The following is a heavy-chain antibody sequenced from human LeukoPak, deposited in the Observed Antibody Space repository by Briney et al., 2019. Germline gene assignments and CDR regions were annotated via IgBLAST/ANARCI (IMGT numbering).Heavy chain of an antibody. CDR3: ARAPPCSSDWWCDDP. V-gene: IGHV1-2*04. CDR1: GYTFTGYY. Sequence: ASVRVSCKASGYTFTGYYIHWVRQAPGQGLEWMGWINPNSGDTKYAQMFQGWVTMTRDTPISTAYMELTRLKSDDTAVYYCARAPPCSSDWWCDDPWGQGTLVTVSS. J-gene: IGHJ5*02. CDR2: INPNSGDT. D-gene: IGHD6-19*01.